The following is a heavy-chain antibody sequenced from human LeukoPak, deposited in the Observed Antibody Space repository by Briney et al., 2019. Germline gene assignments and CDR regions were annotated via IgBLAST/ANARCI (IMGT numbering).Heavy chain of an antibody. D-gene: IGHD3-22*01. CDR1: GGSISSHY. V-gene: IGHV4-59*11. Sequence: SETLSLTCTVSGGSISSHYWSWIRQPPGKGLEWVGYIYYSGSTNYNPSLKSRVTISVDTSKNQFSLKLSSVTAADTAVYYCAREIRDPPTYYYDSSGLYYMDVWGKGTTVTVSS. J-gene: IGHJ6*03. CDR2: IYYSGST. CDR3: AREIRDPPTYYYDSSGLYYMDV.